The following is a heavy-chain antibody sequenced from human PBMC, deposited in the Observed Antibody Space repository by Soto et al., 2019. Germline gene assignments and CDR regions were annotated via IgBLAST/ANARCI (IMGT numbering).Heavy chain of an antibody. V-gene: IGHV1-69*06. Sequence: SVKVSCKASGGTFSSYAISWVRQAPGQGLEWMGGIIPIFGTANYAQKFQGRVTITADKSTSTAYMEMRSMRSEDPGVYYCAWKDYYYGMDVWGQGTTVTVSS. CDR2: IIPIFGTA. CDR3: AWKDYYYGMDV. CDR1: GGTFSSYA. J-gene: IGHJ6*02. D-gene: IGHD1-1*01.